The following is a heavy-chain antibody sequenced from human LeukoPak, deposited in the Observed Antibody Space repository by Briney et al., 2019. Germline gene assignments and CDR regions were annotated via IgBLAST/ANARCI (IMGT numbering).Heavy chain of an antibody. CDR2: IIPIFGTA. Sequence: SVKVSCKASGGTFSSYAISWVRQAPGQGLEWMGGIIPIFGTANYAQKFQGRVTITADESTSTAYMELSSLRSEDTAVYYCARATYYYDSSGYYFDYWGQGTLVTVSS. V-gene: IGHV1-69*13. J-gene: IGHJ4*02. CDR3: ARATYYYDSSGYYFDY. CDR1: GGTFSSYA. D-gene: IGHD3-22*01.